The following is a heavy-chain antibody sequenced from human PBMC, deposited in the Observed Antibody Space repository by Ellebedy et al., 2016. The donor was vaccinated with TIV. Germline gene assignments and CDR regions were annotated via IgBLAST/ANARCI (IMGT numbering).Heavy chain of an antibody. CDR1: GGSISSSSYY. V-gene: IGHV4-39*07. D-gene: IGHD6-13*01. Sequence: SETLSLXXTVSGGSISSSSYYWGWIRQPPGKGLEWIGSIYYSGSTYYNPSLKSRVTISVDTSKNQFSLKLSSVTAADTAVYYCVGSSSWYKRDYWGQGTLVTVSS. CDR2: IYYSGST. J-gene: IGHJ4*02. CDR3: VGSSSWYKRDY.